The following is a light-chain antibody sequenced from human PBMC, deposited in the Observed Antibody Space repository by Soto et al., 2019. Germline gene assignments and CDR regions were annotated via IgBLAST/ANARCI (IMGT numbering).Light chain of an antibody. CDR1: QSVSTN. J-gene: IGKJ4*01. V-gene: IGKV3-15*01. Sequence: EIVMTQSPATLSVSPGERATLSCRASQSVSTNLAWYQQKPGQGPRLLIFGASTRAIGIPARFSGSGSGTDFTLTISSLQSEDFDVYYCQHSNELPLTFGGGTKVDIK. CDR3: QHSNELPLT. CDR2: GAS.